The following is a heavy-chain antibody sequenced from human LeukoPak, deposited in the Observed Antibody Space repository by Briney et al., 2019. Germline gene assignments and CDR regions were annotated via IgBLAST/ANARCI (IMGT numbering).Heavy chain of an antibody. CDR2: INPSGGST. D-gene: IGHD3-22*01. CDR3: ARGETYYYDSSGYYYVTHFDY. J-gene: IGHJ4*02. Sequence: ASVKVSCKASGYTFTSYYMHRVRQAPGQGLEWMGIINPSGGSTSYAQKLQGRVTMTTDTSTSTAYMELRSLRSDDTAVYYCARGETYYYDSSGYYYVTHFDYWGQGTLVTVSS. CDR1: GYTFTSYY. V-gene: IGHV1-46*01.